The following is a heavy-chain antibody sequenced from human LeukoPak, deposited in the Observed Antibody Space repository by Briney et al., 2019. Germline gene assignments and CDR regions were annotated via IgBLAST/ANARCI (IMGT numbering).Heavy chain of an antibody. CDR1: GYTFTNYG. CDR3: ARDRGLVRHTNWLDP. CDR2: INTFNSDP. Sequence: ASVKVSCKALGYTFTNYGISWVRQAPGQGLEWLGRINTFNSDPNYAQKFQDRITVTIDKSTTTAYMELKNLTSDDTAVYYCARDRGLVRHTNWLDPWGQGTLVTVSS. D-gene: IGHD3-10*01. V-gene: IGHV1-18*01. J-gene: IGHJ5*02.